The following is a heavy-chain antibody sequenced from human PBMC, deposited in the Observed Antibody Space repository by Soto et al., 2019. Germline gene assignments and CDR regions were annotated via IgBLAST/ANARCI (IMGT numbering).Heavy chain of an antibody. CDR1: GGSISSGGYS. J-gene: IGHJ5*02. Sequence: QLQLQESGSGLVRPSQTLSLTCAVSGGSISSGGYSWNWIRQPPGKGLEWIGYIYHSGSTLYNPSLQRRVTITVDKSKNPFSLKLTSVTAADTAVYYCARDQLEGNWFDPWGQGTLVTLSS. CDR2: IYHSGST. D-gene: IGHD1-1*01. CDR3: ARDQLEGNWFDP. V-gene: IGHV4-30-2*01.